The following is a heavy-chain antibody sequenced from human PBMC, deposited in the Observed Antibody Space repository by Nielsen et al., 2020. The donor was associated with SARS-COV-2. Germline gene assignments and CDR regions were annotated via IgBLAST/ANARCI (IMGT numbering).Heavy chain of an antibody. J-gene: IGHJ4*02. CDR1: GFTFSPYA. Sequence: GESLKISCAVSGFTFSPYALHWVRQAPGKGLMWVSRMNADGSRSAYAESVKGRFIIARDNARDTLSLQMNSLSVEDTAMYYCVRVRDDGHYYDTGPFDYWGQGALVTVSS. CDR3: VRVRDDGHYYDTGPFDY. CDR2: MNADGSRS. D-gene: IGHD3-22*01. V-gene: IGHV3-74*01.